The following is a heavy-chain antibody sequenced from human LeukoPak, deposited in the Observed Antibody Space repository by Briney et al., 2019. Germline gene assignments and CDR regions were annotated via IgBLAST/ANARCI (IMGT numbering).Heavy chain of an antibody. CDR3: ARPQNGFWSGQGAFDN. Sequence: PSETLSLTCTVSGGSISSYYWSWIRQPPGKGLEWIGYIYYSGSTIYNPSLKSRVTISVDTSKNQFSLKLSSVTAADTAVYYCARPQNGFWSGQGAFDNWGQGTMVTVSS. D-gene: IGHD3-3*01. CDR2: IYYSGST. V-gene: IGHV4-59*01. CDR1: GGSISSYY. J-gene: IGHJ3*02.